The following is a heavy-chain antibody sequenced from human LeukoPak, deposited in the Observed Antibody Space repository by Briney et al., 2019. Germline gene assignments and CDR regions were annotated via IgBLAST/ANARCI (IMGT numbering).Heavy chain of an antibody. CDR3: TKRVKYGGTWDHFAD. J-gene: IGHJ4*02. CDR1: GFTFDNYR. CDR2: VNADGGDT. V-gene: IGHV3-23*01. Sequence: GGSLRLSCAASGFTFDNYRMSWVRQAPGKGLEWVSTVNADGGDTYYADSVKGRFTISRDNSKSTLILQMNSLRVEDTALYYCTKRVKYGGTWDHFADWGQGTLVTVSS. D-gene: IGHD1-26*01.